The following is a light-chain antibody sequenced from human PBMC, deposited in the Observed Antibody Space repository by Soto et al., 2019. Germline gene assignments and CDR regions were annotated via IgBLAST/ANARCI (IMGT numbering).Light chain of an antibody. V-gene: IGLV1-51*01. CDR3: GSWDSSLSAYV. Sequence: VLPQPPSVSAAPGQKVTISCSGSSSNIGGNSVSWYQQLPGTAPKLLIYDDNKRPSGIPDRFSGSKSGTSATLGITGFQTGDEADYYCGSWDSSLSAYVFGTGTKVTVL. J-gene: IGLJ1*01. CDR1: SSNIGGNS. CDR2: DDN.